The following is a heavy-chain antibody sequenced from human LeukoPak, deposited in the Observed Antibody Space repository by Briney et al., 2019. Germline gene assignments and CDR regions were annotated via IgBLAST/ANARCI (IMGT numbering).Heavy chain of an antibody. Sequence: GGSLRLSCAASGFTFSSYAMSWVRQAPGEGVEWVSAISGSGGSTYYADSVKGRFTISRDNSKNTLYLQMNSLRAEDTAVYYCAKPPGYSSGWYFYYWGQGTLVTVSS. D-gene: IGHD6-19*01. CDR3: AKPPGYSSGWYFYY. CDR1: GFTFSSYA. J-gene: IGHJ4*02. CDR2: ISGSGGST. V-gene: IGHV3-23*01.